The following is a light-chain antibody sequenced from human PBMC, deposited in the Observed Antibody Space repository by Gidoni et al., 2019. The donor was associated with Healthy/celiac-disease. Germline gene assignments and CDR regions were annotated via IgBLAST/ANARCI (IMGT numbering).Light chain of an antibody. V-gene: IGLV2-14*01. Sequence: QSALTQPASVSGSPGQSSTISCTGTSSDVGGYNYVSWYQQHPGKAPKLMIYVVSNRPSGVSNRFSGSKSGNTASLTISGLQAEDEADYYCSSYTSSSTLDVVFGGGTKLTVL. CDR3: SSYTSSSTLDVV. CDR1: SSDVGGYNY. CDR2: VVS. J-gene: IGLJ2*01.